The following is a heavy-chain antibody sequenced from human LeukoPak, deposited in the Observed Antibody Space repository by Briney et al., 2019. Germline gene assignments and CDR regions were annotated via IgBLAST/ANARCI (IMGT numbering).Heavy chain of an antibody. CDR3: AGSDTIGYLPREWDYWYFDR. V-gene: IGHV3-21*03. CDR2: ISIGNTYI. J-gene: IGHJ2*01. Sequence: PGGSLRLSCAASGFTFSRHSMNWVRQAPGKGLEWVSSISIGNTYIYYADSVKGRFTISRDNAKNSLYLQLNSLRAEDTAVYYCAGSDTIGYLPREWDYWYFDRWGRGTLVTVSS. D-gene: IGHD3-22*01. CDR1: GFTFSRHS.